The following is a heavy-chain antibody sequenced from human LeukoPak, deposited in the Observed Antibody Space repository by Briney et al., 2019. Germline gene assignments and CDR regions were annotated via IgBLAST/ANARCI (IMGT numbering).Heavy chain of an antibody. CDR2: INHSGST. CDR1: GGSFSGYC. CDR3: ARGGRPRARASYY. D-gene: IGHD5-12*01. Sequence: SETLSLTCAVYGGSFSGYCWSWIRQPPEKGLEWIGEINHSGSTNYNPSLKSRVTISVDTSKNQFSLKLSSVTAADTAVYYCARGGRPRARASYYWGQGTLVAVSS. J-gene: IGHJ4*02. V-gene: IGHV4-34*01.